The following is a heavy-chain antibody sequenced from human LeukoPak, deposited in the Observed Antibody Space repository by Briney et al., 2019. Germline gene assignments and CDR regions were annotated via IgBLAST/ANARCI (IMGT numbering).Heavy chain of an antibody. V-gene: IGHV4-59*01. J-gene: IGHJ3*02. D-gene: IGHD6-13*01. Sequence: SETLSLTCTVSGGSISSYYWSWIRQPPGKGLEWIGYIYYSGSTNYNPSLKSRVTISVDTSKNQFSLKLSSVTAADTAVYYCARDTPYSSSWYGRSFDMWGQGTMVTVSS. CDR1: GGSISSYY. CDR3: ARDTPYSSSWYGRSFDM. CDR2: IYYSGST.